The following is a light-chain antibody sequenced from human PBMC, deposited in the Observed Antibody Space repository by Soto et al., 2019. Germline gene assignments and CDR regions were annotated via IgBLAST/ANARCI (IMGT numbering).Light chain of an antibody. Sequence: EIALTQSPATLSLSPGERATLSCRASQSVSRYLAWYQQKPGQAPRLLIYDASNRATGMPARFSGSGSGTDFTLTISSLEPEDVALYYCQQRGNWPSFGGGTKVEIK. V-gene: IGKV3-11*01. CDR2: DAS. J-gene: IGKJ4*01. CDR1: QSVSRY. CDR3: QQRGNWPS.